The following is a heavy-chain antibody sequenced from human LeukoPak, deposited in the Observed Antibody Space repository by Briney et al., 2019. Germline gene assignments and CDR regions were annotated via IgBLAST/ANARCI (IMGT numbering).Heavy chain of an antibody. CDR2: INHSGST. Sequence: PSETLSLTRAVYGGSFSGYYWSWIRQPPGKGREWIGEINHSGSTNYNPSLKSRVTISVDTSKNQFSLKLSSVTAADTAVYYCARGGVPYGDYYWFDPWGQGTLVTVSS. CDR1: GGSFSGYY. D-gene: IGHD4-17*01. V-gene: IGHV4-34*01. CDR3: ARGGVPYGDYYWFDP. J-gene: IGHJ5*02.